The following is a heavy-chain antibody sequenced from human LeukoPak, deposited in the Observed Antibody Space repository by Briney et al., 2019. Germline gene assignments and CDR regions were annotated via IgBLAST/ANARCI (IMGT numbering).Heavy chain of an antibody. Sequence: GGSLRLSCAASGFSFTNAWMNWVRQAPGKGLEWVGRIKSRPGGGTTDYAAPVKGKFTISRDDSRNTLYLQMNSLRAEDTAVYYCARDGIVGATRGNWFDPWGQGTLVTVSS. CDR1: GFSFTNAW. D-gene: IGHD1-26*01. CDR3: ARDGIVGATRGNWFDP. J-gene: IGHJ5*02. V-gene: IGHV3-15*07. CDR2: IKSRPGGGTT.